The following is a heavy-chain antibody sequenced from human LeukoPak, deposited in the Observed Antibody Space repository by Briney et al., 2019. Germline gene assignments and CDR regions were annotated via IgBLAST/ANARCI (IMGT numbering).Heavy chain of an antibody. D-gene: IGHD2-8*01. CDR1: GGSISSSS. J-gene: IGHJ4*02. CDR2: ISSSSSTI. Sequence: ETLSLTCTVSGGSISSSSYYWGWIRQPPGKGLEWVSYISSSSSTIYYADSVKGRFTISRDNAKNSLYLQMNSLRAEDTAVYYCAKDKGADCTNGVCLKGDPRPGNYFDYWGQGTLVTVSS. CDR3: AKDKGADCTNGVCLKGDPRPGNYFDY. V-gene: IGHV3-48*01.